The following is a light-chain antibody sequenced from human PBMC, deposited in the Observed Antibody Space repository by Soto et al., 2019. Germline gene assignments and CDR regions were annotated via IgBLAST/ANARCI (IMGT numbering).Light chain of an antibody. CDR2: GAS. Sequence: EVVLPQSPGTLSLSPGERSTLSCRASQSVSSSYLAWYQQEPGQAPRLLIYGASVRATGVPDRFSGSGSGTDFTLTISRLEPEDFAVYYCQQYTSSRNTSGQGARLE. V-gene: IGKV3-20*01. J-gene: IGKJ5*01. CDR3: QQYTSSRNT. CDR1: QSVSSSY.